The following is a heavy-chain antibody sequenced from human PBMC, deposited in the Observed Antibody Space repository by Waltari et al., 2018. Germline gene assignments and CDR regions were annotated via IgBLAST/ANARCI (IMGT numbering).Heavy chain of an antibody. D-gene: IGHD2-21*02. V-gene: IGHV1-3*01. Sequence: QVQLVQSGAEVKKPGASVKVSCKASGYPFTSYAMLWVRQAPGQRLEWMGWINAGNGNTKYSQKFQGRVTITRDTSASTAYMELSSLRSEDTAVYYCARSALPNWFDPWGQGTLVTVSS. CDR3: ARSALPNWFDP. J-gene: IGHJ5*02. CDR2: INAGNGNT. CDR1: GYPFTSYA.